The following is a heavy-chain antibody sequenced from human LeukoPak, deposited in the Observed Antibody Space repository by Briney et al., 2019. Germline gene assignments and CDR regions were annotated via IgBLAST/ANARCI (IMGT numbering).Heavy chain of an antibody. CDR2: ISAYNGNT. CDR1: GYTFTSYG. V-gene: IGHV1-18*01. Sequence: ASVKVSCKASGYTFTSYGISWVRQAPGQGLEWMGWISAYNGNTNYAQKLQGRVTMTTDTSTSTAYMELRSLRSDDTAVYYCAGLAAAGTYDWFDPWGQGTLVTVSS. CDR3: AGLAAAGTYDWFDP. D-gene: IGHD6-13*01. J-gene: IGHJ5*02.